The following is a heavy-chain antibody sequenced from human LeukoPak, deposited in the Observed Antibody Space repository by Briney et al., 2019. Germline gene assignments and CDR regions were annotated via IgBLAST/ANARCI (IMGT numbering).Heavy chain of an antibody. Sequence: GGSLRLSCAASGFTFFSYGMHWVRQAPGKGLEWVAVISHDGSKIHYGNSVKGRFTISRDNSKSTLYLQMNSLKPEDTAVYYCTKVGMGVAAVGPPYYFDYWGQEPWSPSPQ. D-gene: IGHD6-13*01. V-gene: IGHV3-30*18. CDR2: ISHDGSKI. CDR3: TKVGMGVAAVGPPYYFDY. J-gene: IGHJ4*01. CDR1: GFTFFSYG.